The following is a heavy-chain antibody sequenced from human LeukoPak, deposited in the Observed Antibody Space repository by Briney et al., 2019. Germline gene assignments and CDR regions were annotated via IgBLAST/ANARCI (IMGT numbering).Heavy chain of an antibody. CDR2: ISNRGTT. CDR3: AKDVSGTYFAFDV. CDR1: GASVSSHF. V-gene: IGHV4-59*02. J-gene: IGHJ3*01. D-gene: IGHD1-26*01. Sequence: PSETLSFTCGVSGASVSSHFWSWIRQTPGMGLEWIGYISNRGTTGYNPSLRSRVTISVDAPKNEVSLSLRSVCAADTAVYYCAKDVSGTYFAFDVWGQGRTV.